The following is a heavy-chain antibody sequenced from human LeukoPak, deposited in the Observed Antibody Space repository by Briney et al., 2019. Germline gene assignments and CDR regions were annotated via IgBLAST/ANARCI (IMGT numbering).Heavy chain of an antibody. Sequence: GGSLRLSCAASGFSFDDYTMHWVRQAPGKGLQWVSLITWDDGSTYYADSVKGRFTISRDNSKNSLYLQMNSLKTEDTALYRCAREGATSIYFDYWGQGTLVTVSS. D-gene: IGHD3-16*01. V-gene: IGHV3-43*01. CDR1: GFSFDDYT. CDR2: ITWDDGST. J-gene: IGHJ4*02. CDR3: AREGATSIYFDY.